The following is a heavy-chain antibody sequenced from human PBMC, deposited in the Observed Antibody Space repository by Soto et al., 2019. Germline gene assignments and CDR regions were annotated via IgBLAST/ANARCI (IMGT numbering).Heavy chain of an antibody. J-gene: IGHJ6*02. CDR1: GFTFSSYA. Sequence: QVQLVESGGGVVQPGRSLRLSCAASGFTFSSYAMHWVRQAPGKGLEWVAVISYDGSNKYYADSVKGRFTISRDNSKNAGYLQMNSLRAEDTAVYYCARTHGSGSYYYYYGMDVWGQGTTVTVAS. CDR3: ARTHGSGSYYYYYGMDV. CDR2: ISYDGSNK. D-gene: IGHD3-10*01. V-gene: IGHV3-30-3*01.